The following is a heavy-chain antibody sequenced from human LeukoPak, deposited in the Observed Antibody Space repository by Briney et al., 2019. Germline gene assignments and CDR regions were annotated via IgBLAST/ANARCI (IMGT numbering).Heavy chain of an antibody. D-gene: IGHD1-26*01. J-gene: IGHJ3*02. CDR2: INPNSGGT. CDR3: ARASGRYSDAFDI. CDR1: GYTFTGYY. Sequence: ASVKVSCKASGYTFTGYYMHWVRQAPGQGLEWMGWINPNSGGTNYAQNFQGRVTMTRDTSISTAYMELSRLRFDDTALYYCARASGRYSDAFDIWGQGTMVTVSS. V-gene: IGHV1-2*02.